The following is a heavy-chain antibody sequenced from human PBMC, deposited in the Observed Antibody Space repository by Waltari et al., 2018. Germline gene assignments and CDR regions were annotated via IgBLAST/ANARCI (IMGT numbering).Heavy chain of an antibody. J-gene: IGHJ4*02. CDR2: IYAGSGGT. CDR3: ARAGLGSPLQWQQLLDS. Sequence: EVQLVESGGGLIPPGGSLRLSCAASGFNINYNYMSWVRQAPGKGLEWVSGIYAGSGGTFYAESVKGRFTVSRDNSKNTLYLDLNSLTAEDSAVYYCARAGLGSPLQWQQLLDSWGRGTLVTVSS. CDR1: GFNINYNY. V-gene: IGHV3-53*01. D-gene: IGHD5-12*01.